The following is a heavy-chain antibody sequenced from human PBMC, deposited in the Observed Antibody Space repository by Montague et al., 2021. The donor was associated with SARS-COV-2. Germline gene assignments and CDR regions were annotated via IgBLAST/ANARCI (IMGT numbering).Heavy chain of an antibody. Sequence: SETLSLTCTVSGGSISSSSYYWGWIRQPPGKGLEWIGSIYYSGSTYYNPSLKSRVTISVDTSKNQFSLKLSSVTAADTAVYCCASSYYYDSSGYYSHDAFDIWGQGTMVTVSS. CDR3: ASSYYYDSSGYYSHDAFDI. CDR1: GGSISSSSYY. J-gene: IGHJ3*02. CDR2: IYYSGST. D-gene: IGHD3-22*01. V-gene: IGHV4-39*01.